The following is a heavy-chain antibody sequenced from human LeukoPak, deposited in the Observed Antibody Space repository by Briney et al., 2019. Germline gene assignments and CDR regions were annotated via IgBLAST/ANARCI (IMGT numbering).Heavy chain of an antibody. CDR1: GFTFSSYE. CDR2: ISSSGSTI. Sequence: PGGSLRLSCAASGFTFSSYEMNWVRQAPGKGLEWVSYISSSGSTIYYADSVKGRFTISRDNAKNSLYLQMDSLRAEDTAVYYCARVPCTAMVLNGMDVWGQGTTVTVSS. J-gene: IGHJ6*02. D-gene: IGHD5-18*01. CDR3: ARVPCTAMVLNGMDV. V-gene: IGHV3-48*03.